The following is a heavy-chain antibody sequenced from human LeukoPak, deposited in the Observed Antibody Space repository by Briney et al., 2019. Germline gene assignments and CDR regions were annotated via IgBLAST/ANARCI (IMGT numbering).Heavy chain of an antibody. CDR2: ISYDGSNK. CDR1: GFTFSSYA. J-gene: IGHJ4*02. Sequence: GGSLRLSCAASGFTFSSYAMHWVRQAPGKGLEWVAVISYDGSNKYYADSVRGRFTISRDSSKNTLYLQMNSLRAEDTAVYYCASTDTAMTRLFSGDYWGQGTLVTVSS. V-gene: IGHV3-30-3*01. CDR3: ASTDTAMTRLFSGDY. D-gene: IGHD5-18*01.